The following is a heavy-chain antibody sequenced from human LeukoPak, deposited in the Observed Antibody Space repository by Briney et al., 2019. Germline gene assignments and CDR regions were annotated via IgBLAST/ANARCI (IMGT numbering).Heavy chain of an antibody. V-gene: IGHV1-18*01. CDR1: GYTFTSYG. CDR2: ISAYNGNT. CDR3: ARDRCSSTSCYGPGGY. J-gene: IGHJ4*02. Sequence: ASVKVSCKASGYTFTSYGISWVRQAPGQALEWMGWISAYNGNTNYAQKLQGRVTMTTDTSTSTAYMELRNLRSDDTAVYYCARDRCSSTSCYGPGGYWGQGTLVTVSS. D-gene: IGHD2-2*01.